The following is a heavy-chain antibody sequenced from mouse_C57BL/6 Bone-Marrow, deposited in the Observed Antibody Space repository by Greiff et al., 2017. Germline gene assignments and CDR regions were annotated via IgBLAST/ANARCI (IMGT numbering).Heavy chain of an antibody. CDR2: IRNKANNHAT. CDR1: GFTFSDAW. J-gene: IGHJ1*03. CDR3: TRPDYYGRYWYFDV. D-gene: IGHD1-1*01. V-gene: IGHV6-6*01. Sequence: EVKLMESGGGLVQPGGSMKLSCAASGFTFSDAWMDWVRQSPEKGLEWVADIRNKANNHATYYAESVRGRFTISRDDSKSSVYLQMISVRAEATGIYYCTRPDYYGRYWYFDVWGTGTTVTGSS.